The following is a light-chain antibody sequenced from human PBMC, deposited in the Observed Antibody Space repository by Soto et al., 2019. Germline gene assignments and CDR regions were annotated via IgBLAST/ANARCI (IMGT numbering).Light chain of an antibody. CDR1: QSVSNNY. CDR2: GAS. CDR3: QQYNHWPRT. Sequence: EIVLTQSPGTLSLSPGERATLSCRASQSVSNNYLAWYQQKPGQAPRLLIYGASSRATGIPDRFSGSGSGTDFTLTISRLEAEDFAVYYCQQYNHWPRTFGRGTKVDIK. V-gene: IGKV3-20*01. J-gene: IGKJ1*01.